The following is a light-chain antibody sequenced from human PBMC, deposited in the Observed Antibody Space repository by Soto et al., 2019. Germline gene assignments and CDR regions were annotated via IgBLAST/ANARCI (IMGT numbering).Light chain of an antibody. CDR2: CAS. CDR3: QQYNNWPGT. Sequence: VLTQSQATLSVSPRGTAXLSCRASHSVCSILAWYQQKPGQAPRLXXYCASTRAPGSPARFSGSGSGTEFTLTISSLQSEDFAVYYCQQYNNWPGTFGQGTKVDIK. J-gene: IGKJ1*01. V-gene: IGKV3-15*01. CDR1: HSVCSI.